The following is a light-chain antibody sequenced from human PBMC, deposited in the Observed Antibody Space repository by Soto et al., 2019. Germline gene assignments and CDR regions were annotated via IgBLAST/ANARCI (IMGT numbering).Light chain of an antibody. CDR2: SNN. Sequence: QSVLTQPPSASGTPGQTVTISCSGSISNIGSNTVNWYQQLPGTAPKLLIYSNNQRPSGVPDRFSGSKSGASASMAIGGLHSEDDAAYYCAAWDDSLNGMLFGGRTKLTVL. J-gene: IGLJ2*01. CDR3: AAWDDSLNGML. V-gene: IGLV1-44*01. CDR1: ISNIGSNT.